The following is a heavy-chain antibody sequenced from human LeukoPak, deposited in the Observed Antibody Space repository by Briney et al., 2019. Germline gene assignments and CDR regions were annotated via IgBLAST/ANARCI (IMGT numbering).Heavy chain of an antibody. CDR3: ARVGVSTYYYGSGSSFYMDV. CDR1: GDSISSSSYY. J-gene: IGHJ6*03. D-gene: IGHD3-10*01. V-gene: IGHV3-11*04. CDR2: ISSSGSTI. Sequence: PSETLSLTCTVSGDSISSSSYYWGWIRQAPGKGLEWVSYISSSGSTIYYADSVKGRFTISRDNAKNSLYLQMNSLRAEDTAVYYCARVGVSTYYYGSGSSFYMDVWGKGTTVTVSS.